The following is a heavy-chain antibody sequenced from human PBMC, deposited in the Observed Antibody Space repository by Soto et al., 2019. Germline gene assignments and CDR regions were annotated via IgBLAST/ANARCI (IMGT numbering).Heavy chain of an antibody. CDR1: GFTFSRVS. D-gene: IGHD3-16*01. CDR2: ISYDGKQT. Sequence: PGGSLRLSCEASGFTFSRVSMNWVRQVPGKGLEWVAVISYDGKQTYYADSVKGRFTISKDKSKRTLFLQMNSLRVDDTAVYYCARDGWGSNWYFDLWGRGTLVTVSS. CDR3: ARDGWGSNWYFDL. V-gene: IGHV3-30*03. J-gene: IGHJ2*01.